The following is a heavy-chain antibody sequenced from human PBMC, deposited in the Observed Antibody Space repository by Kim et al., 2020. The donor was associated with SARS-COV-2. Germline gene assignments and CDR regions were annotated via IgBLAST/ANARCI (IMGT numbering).Heavy chain of an antibody. CDR2: ISGSGGST. D-gene: IGHD3-22*01. J-gene: IGHJ1*01. V-gene: IGHV3-23*01. Sequence: GGSLRLSCAASGFTFSSYAMSWDRQAPGKGLEWVSAISGSGGSTYSADSVKGRFTISRDNSKNTLYLQMNSLRAEDTAVYYCGKDRVDGYDSSGYYSRFFQHRGQGTLVTVSS. CDR3: GKDRVDGYDSSGYYSRFFQH. CDR1: GFTFSSYA.